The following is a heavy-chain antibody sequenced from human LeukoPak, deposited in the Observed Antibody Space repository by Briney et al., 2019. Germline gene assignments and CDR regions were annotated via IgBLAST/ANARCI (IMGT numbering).Heavy chain of an antibody. V-gene: IGHV4-34*01. CDR1: GGSFSGYY. CDR3: ARGTVTTVDY. J-gene: IGHJ4*02. D-gene: IGHD4-17*01. CDR2: INHSGST. Sequence: SETLSLTCAVYGGSFSGYYWSWIRQPPGKGLEWIGEINHSGSTNYNPSLKSRVTISVDTSKNQFSLKLSSVTAADTAVYYCARGTVTTVDYWGQGTLVTVSS.